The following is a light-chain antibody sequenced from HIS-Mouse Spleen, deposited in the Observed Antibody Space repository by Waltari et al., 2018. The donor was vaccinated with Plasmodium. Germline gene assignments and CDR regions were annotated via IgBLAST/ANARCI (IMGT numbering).Light chain of an antibody. J-gene: IGLJ3*02. Sequence: SYELTQPPSVSVSPGQTARLTCSGDALPKKSADWYQQKSGQAPVLVIYEDSKRPCGIPERFSGSSSWTMATLTISGAQVEDEADYYCYSTDSSGNHRVFGGGTKLTVL. CDR3: YSTDSSGNHRV. CDR1: ALPKKS. CDR2: EDS. V-gene: IGLV3-10*01.